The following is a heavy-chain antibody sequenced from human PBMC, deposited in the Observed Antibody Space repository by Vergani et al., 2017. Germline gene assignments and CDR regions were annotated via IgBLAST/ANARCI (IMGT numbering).Heavy chain of an antibody. CDR2: IYHSGST. J-gene: IGHJ4*02. CDR3: ARGRYMTTVTRFDY. D-gene: IGHD4-17*01. Sequence: QVQLQESGPGLVKPSETLSLTCTVSSDSISSGYYWGWIRQPPGKGLEWIGSIYHSGSTHYNPSLKSRVTISVDTSKNQFSLKLSSVTAADTAVYYCARGRYMTTVTRFDYWGQGTLVTVSS. CDR1: SDSISSGYY. V-gene: IGHV4-38-2*02.